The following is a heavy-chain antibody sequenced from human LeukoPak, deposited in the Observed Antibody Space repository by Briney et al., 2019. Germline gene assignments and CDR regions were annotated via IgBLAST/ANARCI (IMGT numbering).Heavy chain of an antibody. V-gene: IGHV3-23*01. CDR3: AKAQYSSSSRGDY. J-gene: IGHJ4*02. Sequence: GGSLRLSCAASGFTFSSYAMSWVRQAPGKGLEWVSAISGSGGSTYYADSVKGRSTISRDNSKNTLYLQMNSLRAEDTAVYYCAKAQYSSSSRGDYWGQGTLVTVSS. D-gene: IGHD6-6*01. CDR1: GFTFSSYA. CDR2: ISGSGGST.